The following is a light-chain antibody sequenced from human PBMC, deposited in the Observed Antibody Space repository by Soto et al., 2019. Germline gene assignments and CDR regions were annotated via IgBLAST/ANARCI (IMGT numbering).Light chain of an antibody. CDR3: QQYGSSPYT. Sequence: EIVLTQSPGTLSLSPGERATLSCRASQSVSSSYLAWYQQKPGQAPRLLIYGASSRATGIPDRFSGSGSGTVFTLTISRLEPEDFALYYWQQYGSSPYTFGQGTKLEIK. J-gene: IGKJ2*01. CDR2: GAS. CDR1: QSVSSSY. V-gene: IGKV3-20*01.